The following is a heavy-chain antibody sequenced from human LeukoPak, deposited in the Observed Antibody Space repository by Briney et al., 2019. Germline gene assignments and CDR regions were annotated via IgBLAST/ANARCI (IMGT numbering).Heavy chain of an antibody. CDR1: GGSFSGYY. D-gene: IGHD3-16*02. V-gene: IGHV4-34*01. CDR3: ARLHMITFGGVIVMFDY. J-gene: IGHJ4*02. CDR2: INHSGST. Sequence: SETLSLTCAVYGGSFSGYYWSWIRQPPGKGLEWIGEINHSGSTNYNPSLKSRVTISVDTSKNQFSLKLSSVTAADTAVYYCARLHMITFGGVIVMFDYWGQGTLVTVSS.